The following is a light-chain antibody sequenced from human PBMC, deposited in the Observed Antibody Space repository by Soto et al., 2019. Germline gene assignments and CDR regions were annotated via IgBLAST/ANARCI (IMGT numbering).Light chain of an antibody. J-gene: IGKJ3*01. V-gene: IGKV3-11*01. CDR3: QQRSNWPPFT. Sequence: EIVLTQSPATLSLSPGERATLSCRASQSVSSYLAWYQQKPGQAPRLLIYDASNRATGIPARFSGSGSGTDFTLPISGLEPEDFAVYYCQQRSNWPPFTFGPGTKVDIK. CDR1: QSVSSY. CDR2: DAS.